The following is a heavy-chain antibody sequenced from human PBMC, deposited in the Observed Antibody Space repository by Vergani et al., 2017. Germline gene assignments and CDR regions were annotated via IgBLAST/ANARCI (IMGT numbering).Heavy chain of an antibody. D-gene: IGHD3-10*02. CDR2: IYHSGST. Sequence: QLQLQESGPGLVKPSETLSLTCAVSGYSISSGYYWGWIRQPPGKGLEWIGSIYHSGSTYYNPSLKSRVTISVDTSKNQFSLKLSSVTAADTAVYYCARTQRTYYYVLDVWGKGTTVTVSS. CDR3: ARTQRTYYYVLDV. J-gene: IGHJ6*04. CDR1: GYSISSGYY. V-gene: IGHV4-38-2*01.